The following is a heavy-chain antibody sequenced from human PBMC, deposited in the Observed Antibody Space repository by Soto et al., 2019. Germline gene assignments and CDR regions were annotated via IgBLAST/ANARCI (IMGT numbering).Heavy chain of an antibody. CDR1: GFTFDGYA. Sequence: GGSLRLSCAASGFTFDGYAMHWVRQAPGKGLEWVSGISWNSGSIGYADSVKGRFTISRDNAKNSLYLQMNSLRAEDTALYYCAKDMRITGTTVYYYYGMDVWGQGTTVTVSS. CDR2: ISWNSGSI. J-gene: IGHJ6*02. V-gene: IGHV3-9*01. CDR3: AKDMRITGTTVYYYYGMDV. D-gene: IGHD1-7*01.